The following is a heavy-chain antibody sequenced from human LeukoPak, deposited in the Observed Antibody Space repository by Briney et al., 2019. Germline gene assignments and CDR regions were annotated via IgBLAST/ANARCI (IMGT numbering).Heavy chain of an antibody. J-gene: IGHJ4*02. D-gene: IGHD3-22*01. CDR3: AREGYYDSSALDY. Sequence: SVKVSCKASGGTFSSYAISWVRQAPGQGLEWMGGIIPIFGTANYAQKFQGRVTITADESTSTAYMEPSSLRSEDTAVYYCAREGYYDSSALDYWGQGTLVTVSS. CDR2: IIPIFGTA. V-gene: IGHV1-69*13. CDR1: GGTFSSYA.